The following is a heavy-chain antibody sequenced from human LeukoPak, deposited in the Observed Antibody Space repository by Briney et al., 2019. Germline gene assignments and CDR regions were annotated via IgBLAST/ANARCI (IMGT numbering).Heavy chain of an antibody. CDR1: GGSISSYY. J-gene: IGHJ4*02. CDR2: IYYTGST. CDR3: ARVAIAARGYYFDY. D-gene: IGHD6-6*01. Sequence: SETLSLTCTVSGGSISSYYWSWIRQPPGKGLEWIGYIYYTGSTNYNPSLKSRVTMSVDASKNQFSLIVISVTAADTAVYYCARVAIAARGYYFDYWGQGTLVTVSS. V-gene: IGHV4-59*01.